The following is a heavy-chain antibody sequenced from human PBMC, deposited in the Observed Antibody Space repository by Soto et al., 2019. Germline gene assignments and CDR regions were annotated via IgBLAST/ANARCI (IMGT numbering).Heavy chain of an antibody. CDR2: ISRHNGNT. CDR3: ARDLDGSGSYYTDY. J-gene: IGHJ4*02. D-gene: IGHD3-10*01. Sequence: GASVKVSCKASGYVFIGYGISWVRQAPGQGLEWMGWISRHNGNTNYAQKFQGRVTMTTDASTSTAYMELRGLRSDDTAVYYCARDLDGSGSYYTDYWGQGTLVTVSS. CDR1: GYVFIGYG. V-gene: IGHV1-18*01.